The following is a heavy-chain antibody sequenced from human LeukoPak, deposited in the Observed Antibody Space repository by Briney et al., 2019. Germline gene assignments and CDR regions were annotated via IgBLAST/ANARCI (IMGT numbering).Heavy chain of an antibody. D-gene: IGHD3-22*01. CDR2: IDGSSSNM. J-gene: IGHJ4*02. CDR3: VRAYTRGYSDDFDY. CDR1: GYFFSDYY. Sequence: GGSLRLSCAGSGYFFSDYYMSWMRQAPGKGLEWVSYIDGSSSNMYYADSVKGRFTISRDNAKNSLYLQMNSLRGEDTAVYYCVRAYTRGYSDDFDYWGQGTLVTVSS. V-gene: IGHV3-11*01.